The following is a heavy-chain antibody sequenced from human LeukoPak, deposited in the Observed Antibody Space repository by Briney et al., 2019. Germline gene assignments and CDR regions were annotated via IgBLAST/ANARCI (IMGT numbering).Heavy chain of an antibody. CDR1: GFTFSSYG. V-gene: IGHV3-23*01. CDR3: AKDRWDKSGWYYLDS. J-gene: IGHJ4*02. Sequence: GGTLRLSYAASGFTFSSYGMSWVRQAPGKGLEWVSAISGSGGSTYYAGSVKGRFTISRDNSKSTLYLQVDSLRPDDTAIYYCAKDRWDKSGWYYLDSWGQGTLVTVSS. D-gene: IGHD6-19*01. CDR2: ISGSGGST.